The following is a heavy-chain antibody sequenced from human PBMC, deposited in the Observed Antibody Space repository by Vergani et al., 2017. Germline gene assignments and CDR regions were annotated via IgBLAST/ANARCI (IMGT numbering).Heavy chain of an antibody. D-gene: IGHD3-22*01. CDR3: ARHTTYYYNSSGYYYGWFDP. V-gene: IGHV5-10-1*03. CDR2: IDPSDSYT. CDR1: GYSFTSHW. J-gene: IGHJ5*02. Sequence: EVQLVQSGAEVKKPGESLRISCKGCGYSFTSHWISWVRQMPGKGLEWMGRIDPSDSYTNYSPSFQGHVTISTDKSISTAYLQWSSLKASETAMYYCARHTTYYYNSSGYYYGWFDPWGQGTLVTVSS.